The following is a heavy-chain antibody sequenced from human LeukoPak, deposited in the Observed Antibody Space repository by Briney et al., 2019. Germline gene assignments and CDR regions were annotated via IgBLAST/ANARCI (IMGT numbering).Heavy chain of an antibody. J-gene: IGHJ4*02. V-gene: IGHV3-74*01. CDR3: ARGVAGTLDY. D-gene: IGHD6-19*01. CDR1: GFTFSSSW. Sequence: PGGSLRLSCAASGFTFSSSWMHWVRQVPGKGLVWVSRLNSDGSSINYADSVKGRFTICRDNAENTLYLQMNSLRVEDTAVYYCARGVAGTLDYWGQGTLVTVSS. CDR2: LNSDGSSI.